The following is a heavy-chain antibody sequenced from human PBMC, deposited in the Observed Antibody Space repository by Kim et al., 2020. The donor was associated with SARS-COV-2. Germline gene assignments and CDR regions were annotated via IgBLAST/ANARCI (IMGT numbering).Heavy chain of an antibody. CDR1: GYTFSTYD. V-gene: IGHV1-8*01. J-gene: IGHJ1*01. CDR2: MNPNSTNT. CDR3: ARGPPANQYFKR. Sequence: ASVKVSCKASGYTFSTYDINWVRQATGQGLEWMGWMNPNSTNTGYAQKFQGRVTMTRNTSISTVYMELSSLRCEDTAVYYCARGPPANQYFKRWGQGTLV. D-gene: IGHD2-2*01.